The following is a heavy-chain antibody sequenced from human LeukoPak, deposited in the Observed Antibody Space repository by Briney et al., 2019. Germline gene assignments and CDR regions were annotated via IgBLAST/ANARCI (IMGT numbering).Heavy chain of an antibody. Sequence: GGSLRLSCAASGFIFSNYEMNWVRQAPGKGLEWVSYINYSGSTMYYADSVKGRFTISRDNAKNSLYLQMNSLRAEDTAVYYCARVRYYYDSSGYRVNPQILFDYWGQGTLVTVSS. CDR1: GFIFSNYE. CDR2: INYSGSTM. D-gene: IGHD3-22*01. V-gene: IGHV3-48*03. J-gene: IGHJ4*02. CDR3: ARVRYYYDSSGYRVNPQILFDY.